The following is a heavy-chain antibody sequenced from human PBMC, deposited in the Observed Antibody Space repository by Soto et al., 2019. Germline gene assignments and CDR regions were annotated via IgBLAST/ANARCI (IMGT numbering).Heavy chain of an antibody. CDR2: IYYSGST. V-gene: IGHV4-39*01. Sequence: SETLSLTCTVSGGSISSSSYYWGWIRQPPGKGLEWIGSIYYSGSTYYNPSLKSRVTISVDTSKNQFSLKLSSVTAADTAVYYCARHSLSQYSSGFFDYWGQGTLVTVSS. J-gene: IGHJ4*02. D-gene: IGHD6-19*01. CDR1: GGSISSSSYY. CDR3: ARHSLSQYSSGFFDY.